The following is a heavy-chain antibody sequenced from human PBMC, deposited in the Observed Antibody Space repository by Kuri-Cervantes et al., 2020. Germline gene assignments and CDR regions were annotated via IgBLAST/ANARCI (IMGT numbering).Heavy chain of an antibody. J-gene: IGHJ4*02. Sequence: SETLSLTCTVSGGSISSSSYYWGWIRQPPGKGLEWIGSIYYSGSTYYNPSLKSRVTISVDTSKNQFSLKLSSVTAADTAVYYCARGIPITMVRGGPIDYWGQGTLVTVSS. CDR3: ARGIPITMVRGGPIDY. CDR2: IYYSGST. CDR1: GGSISSSSYY. D-gene: IGHD3-10*01. V-gene: IGHV4-39*01.